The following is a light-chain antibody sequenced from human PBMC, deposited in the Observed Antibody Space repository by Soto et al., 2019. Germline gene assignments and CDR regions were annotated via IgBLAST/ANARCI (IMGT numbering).Light chain of an antibody. Sequence: EIVLTQSPGTLSLSPGERATLSCRASQSVSSNFVAWFQQKPGQAPRLLIYGTSSRATGIPDRFSGSGSGTDFTLTINGLEPEDFAMYFCQQYGTSPWTFGQGTKVDIK. V-gene: IGKV3-20*01. J-gene: IGKJ1*01. CDR3: QQYGTSPWT. CDR1: QSVSSNF. CDR2: GTS.